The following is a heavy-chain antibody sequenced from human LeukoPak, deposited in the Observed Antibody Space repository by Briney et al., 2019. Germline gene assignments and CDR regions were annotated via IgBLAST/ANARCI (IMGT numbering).Heavy chain of an antibody. J-gene: IGHJ4*02. CDR3: ARGSDSSGWRRFDY. D-gene: IGHD6-19*01. Sequence: PSETLSLTCTVSGDSVSSYYWSWIRQPPGKGRRWIGYIYYGGSTNYNPSLKSRVTISVDSSKNQFSLRLTSVTAADTALYYCARGSDSSGWRRFDYWGQGILVTVSS. CDR1: GDSVSSYY. CDR2: IYYGGST. V-gene: IGHV4-59*02.